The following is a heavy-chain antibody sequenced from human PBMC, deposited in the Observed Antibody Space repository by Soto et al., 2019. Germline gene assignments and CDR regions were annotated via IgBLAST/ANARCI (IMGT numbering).Heavy chain of an antibody. Sequence: GGSLRLSCAASGFTFSSYGMHWVRQAPGKGLEWVAVIWYDGSNKYYADSVKGRFTISRDNSKNTLYLQMNSLRAEDTAVYYCARDNRSIWYGQTNWFSPLGQGT. J-gene: IGHJ5*02. D-gene: IGHD6-13*01. CDR3: ARDNRSIWYGQTNWFSP. CDR2: IWYDGSNK. CDR1: GFTFSSYG. V-gene: IGHV3-33*01.